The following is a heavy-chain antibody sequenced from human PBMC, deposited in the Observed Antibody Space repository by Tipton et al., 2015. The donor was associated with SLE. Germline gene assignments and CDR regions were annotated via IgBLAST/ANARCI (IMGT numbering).Heavy chain of an antibody. CDR1: GGSISSGGYY. CDR3: ARSRAMADDAFDI. Sequence: TLSLTCTVSGGSISSGGYYWSWIRQHPGKGLEWIGYIYYSGSTYYNPSLKSRVTISVDTSKNQFSLKLSSVTAADTAVYYCARSRAMADDAFDIWGQGTMVTVSS. CDR2: IYYSGST. D-gene: IGHD5-18*01. J-gene: IGHJ3*02. V-gene: IGHV4-31*03.